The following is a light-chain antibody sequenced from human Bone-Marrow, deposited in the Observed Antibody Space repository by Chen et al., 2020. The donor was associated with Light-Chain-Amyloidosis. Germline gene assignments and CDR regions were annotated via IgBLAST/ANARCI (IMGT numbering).Light chain of an antibody. CDR1: SSNIGSNY. CDR3: AAWDDSLSGVV. CDR2: KNN. Sequence: QSVLTQPPSASGTPGQRVTIPCSGSSSNIGSNYVYWYQQLPGTAPKLLIYKNNQRPSGVPDRFSGSKSGPSASLAISGLRSEDEADYYCAAWDDSLSGVVFGGGTKLTVL. V-gene: IGLV1-47*01. J-gene: IGLJ2*01.